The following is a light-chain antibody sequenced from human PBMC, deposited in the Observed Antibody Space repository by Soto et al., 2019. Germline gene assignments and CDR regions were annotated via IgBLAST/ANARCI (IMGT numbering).Light chain of an antibody. CDR1: QSVSSN. V-gene: IGKV3-15*01. Sequence: EIVMTQSPATLSVSPGERATLSCRASQSVSSNLAWYQQKPGQAPRLLIYGASTRATGIPARFSGSGSGTEFTLTISRLQPEECAVYDCQQYNNWAYTFGQGTKLEIK. J-gene: IGKJ2*01. CDR2: GAS. CDR3: QQYNNWAYT.